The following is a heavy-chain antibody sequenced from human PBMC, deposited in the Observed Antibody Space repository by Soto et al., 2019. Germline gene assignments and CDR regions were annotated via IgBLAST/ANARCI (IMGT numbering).Heavy chain of an antibody. CDR1: GGSISSYY. J-gene: IGHJ5*02. Sequence: PSETLSLTCTVSGGSISSYYWSWIRQPPGKGLEWIGYIYYSGSTNYNPSLKSRVTISVDTSKNQFSLKLSSVTAADTAVYYCARGVVPATNWFDPWGQGTLVTVSS. CDR3: ARGVVPATNWFDP. V-gene: IGHV4-59*01. D-gene: IGHD2-2*01. CDR2: IYYSGST.